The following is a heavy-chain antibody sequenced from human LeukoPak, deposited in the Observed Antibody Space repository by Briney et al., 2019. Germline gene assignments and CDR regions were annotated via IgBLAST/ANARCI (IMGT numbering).Heavy chain of an antibody. CDR2: ISDNGGSS. V-gene: IGHV3-23*01. Sequence: GGSLRLSCAVSGITLSNYGMSWVRQAPGKGLEWVAGISDNGGSSNYADSVKGRFTFSRDNPKNTLYLQMNSLRDEDTAVYFCAKRGVVIRVILVGFHKEAYYFDSWGQGALVTVSS. CDR1: GITLSNYG. D-gene: IGHD3-22*01. J-gene: IGHJ4*02. CDR3: AKRGVVIRVILVGFHKEAYYFDS.